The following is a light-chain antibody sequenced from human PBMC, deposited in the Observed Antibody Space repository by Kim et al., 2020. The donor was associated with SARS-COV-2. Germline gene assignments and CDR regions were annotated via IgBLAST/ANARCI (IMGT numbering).Light chain of an antibody. CDR2: ENS. CDR3: QSYDSSLGGSV. J-gene: IGLJ2*01. CDR1: SSNIGAGYN. V-gene: IGLV1-40*01. Sequence: QSVLTQPPSVSGAPGQRVTISCTGSSSNIGAGYNVQWYQQLPGTAPKLLIYENSNRPSGVPDRFSGSKSGTSASLAITGLHVEHEADYYCQSYDSSLGGSVFGGGTQLTVL.